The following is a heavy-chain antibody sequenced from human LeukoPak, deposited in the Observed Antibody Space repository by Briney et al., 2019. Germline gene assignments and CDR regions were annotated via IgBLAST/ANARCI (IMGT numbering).Heavy chain of an antibody. CDR1: GFTFSSYS. CDR2: ISSSSDYI. J-gene: IGHJ4*02. V-gene: IGHV3-21*04. CDR3: AREVQSFFDY. Sequence: GGSLRLSCAASGFTFSSYSMNWVRQAPGKGLEWVSSISSSSDYIYYADSVKGRFTISRDNSKNTLYLQMNSLRAEDTAVYYCAREVQSFFDYWGQGSLVTVSS.